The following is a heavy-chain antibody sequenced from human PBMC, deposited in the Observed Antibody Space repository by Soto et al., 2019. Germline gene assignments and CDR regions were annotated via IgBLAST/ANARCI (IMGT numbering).Heavy chain of an antibody. CDR2: IWYDGSNK. J-gene: IGHJ3*02. V-gene: IGHV3-33*01. D-gene: IGHD2-15*01. Sequence: SLRLSCAASGFTFSSYGMHWVRQAPGKGLEWVAVIWYDGSNKYYADSVKGRFTISRDNSKNTLYLQTNSLRAEDTAVYYCARDGALGYCSGGSCHRAAYDIWGQGTMVTVSS. CDR1: GFTFSSYG. CDR3: ARDGALGYCSGGSCHRAAYDI.